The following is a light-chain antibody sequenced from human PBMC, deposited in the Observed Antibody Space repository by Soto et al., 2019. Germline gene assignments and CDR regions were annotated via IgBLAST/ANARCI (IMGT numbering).Light chain of an antibody. CDR2: EVN. CDR1: SSDVGGYKF. J-gene: IGLJ3*02. CDR3: SSYTSSSTLVV. Sequence: QSALTQPASVSASPGQSITISCTGTSSDVGGYKFVSWYQHHPGKAPKLMIYEVNNRPSGVSNRFSGSKSGNTASLTISGLQPEDEADYYCSSYTSSSTLVVFGGGTKLTVL. V-gene: IGLV2-14*01.